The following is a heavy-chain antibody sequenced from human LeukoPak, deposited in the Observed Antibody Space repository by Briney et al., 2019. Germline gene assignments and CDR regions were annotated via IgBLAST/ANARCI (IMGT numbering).Heavy chain of an antibody. Sequence: GEALRISCKGSGYSFPSYWITWVRQMPGKGLEWMGRIDPSDSYTNYSPSFQGHVTISADKSISTAYLQWSSLKASDTAMYYCARSYSGYDYLDYWGQGTLVTVSS. J-gene: IGHJ4*02. CDR2: IDPSDSYT. CDR3: ARSYSGYDYLDY. D-gene: IGHD5-12*01. V-gene: IGHV5-10-1*01. CDR1: GYSFPSYW.